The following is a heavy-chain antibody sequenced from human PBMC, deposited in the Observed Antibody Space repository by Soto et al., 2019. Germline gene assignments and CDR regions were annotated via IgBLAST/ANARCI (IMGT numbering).Heavy chain of an antibody. J-gene: IGHJ3*02. CDR2: TYYRSKWYN. CDR3: ARDAPLIAAAGPDAFDI. V-gene: IGHV6-1*01. CDR1: GDSVSSNSAA. Sequence: QVQLQQSGPGLVKPSQTLSLTCAISGDSVSSNSAAWNWIRQSPSRGLEWLGRTYYRSKWYNDYAVSVKSLITINPDTSKNQCSLQLNSVTPEDTAVYYCARDAPLIAAAGPDAFDIWGQGTMVTVSS. D-gene: IGHD6-13*01.